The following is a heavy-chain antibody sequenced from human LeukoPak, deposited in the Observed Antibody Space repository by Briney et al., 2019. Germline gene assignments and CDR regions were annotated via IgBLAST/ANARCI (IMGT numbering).Heavy chain of an antibody. V-gene: IGHV3-21*01. J-gene: IGHJ4*02. CDR3: ASSKWFYFDS. Sequence: GGSLRLSCAASGFTFSSYSMNWVRQAPGKGLEWVSSISSSSSYIYYADSVKGRFTISRDNAKNSLYLQMNSLRVEDTAVYYCASSKWFYFDSWGQGTLVTVSS. CDR1: GFTFSSYS. CDR2: ISSSSSYI. D-gene: IGHD3-22*01.